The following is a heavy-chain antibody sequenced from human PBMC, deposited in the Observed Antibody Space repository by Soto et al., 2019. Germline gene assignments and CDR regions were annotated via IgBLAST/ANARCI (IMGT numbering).Heavy chain of an antibody. D-gene: IGHD7-27*01. Sequence: GGSLRLSCAASGFTFSSYGMHWVRQAPGKGLEWVAVIWYDGSNKYYADSVKGRFTISRDNSKNTLYLQMNSLRAEDTAVYYCARDKWGTRNWFDPWGQGTLVTVSS. CDR3: ARDKWGTRNWFDP. J-gene: IGHJ5*02. V-gene: IGHV3-33*01. CDR1: GFTFSSYG. CDR2: IWYDGSNK.